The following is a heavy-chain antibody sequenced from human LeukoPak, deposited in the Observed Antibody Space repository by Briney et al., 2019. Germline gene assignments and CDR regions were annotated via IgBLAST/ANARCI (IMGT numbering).Heavy chain of an antibody. CDR3: ARENYYRSGRFDRAYLDD. CDR1: ASTFSTYA. J-gene: IGHJ4*02. D-gene: IGHD6-19*01. CDR2: ISTGNGNT. Sequence: ASVKVSCKASASTFSTYAIHWVRQAPGQGLEWMGWISTGNGNTKYSQGFQDRITITRDTSASTVCMELRGLRSDDMAIYYCARENYYRSGRFDRAYLDDWGQGTLVTVSS. V-gene: IGHV1-3*03.